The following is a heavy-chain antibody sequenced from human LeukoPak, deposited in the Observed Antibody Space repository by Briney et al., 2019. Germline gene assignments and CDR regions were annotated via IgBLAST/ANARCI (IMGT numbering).Heavy chain of an antibody. CDR3: ARSPQGTATTANWLNP. V-gene: IGHV4-39*07. D-gene: IGHD4-17*01. Sequence: SETLSLTCTVSGGSISISNYYWGWIRQPPGKGLEWIGSMSYSGRTYYNPSLKTRVTVSLDTSKNQFSLNLISVTAADTAVYYCARSPQGTATTANWLNPWGQGTLVTVSS. CDR2: MSYSGRT. J-gene: IGHJ5*02. CDR1: GGSISISNYY.